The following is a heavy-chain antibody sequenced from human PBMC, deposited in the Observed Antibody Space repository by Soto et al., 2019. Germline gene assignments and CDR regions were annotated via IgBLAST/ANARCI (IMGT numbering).Heavy chain of an antibody. Sequence: AASVNVSCKACRYTFTSYAMHWVRQAPGQRREWMGYINAGNGNTKYSPQFQGRVTIARETSANTAYMELSSLRSEDTAVYYCATYEDSSLFFADWGQGTPVTVSS. J-gene: IGHJ4*02. CDR3: ATYEDSSLFFAD. CDR2: INAGNGNT. D-gene: IGHD6-6*01. CDR1: RYTFTSYA. V-gene: IGHV1-3*01.